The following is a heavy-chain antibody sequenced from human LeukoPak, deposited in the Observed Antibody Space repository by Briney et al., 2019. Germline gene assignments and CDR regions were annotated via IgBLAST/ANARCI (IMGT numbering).Heavy chain of an antibody. CDR1: DDSISDYY. Sequence: PSETLSLTCTVSDDSISDYYRGWIRQPPGKGLEWIGYIYYSGSTNYNPSLKSRVTISVDTSKNQFSLKLSSVTAADTAVYYCARGDYGMDVWGQGTTVTVSS. J-gene: IGHJ6*02. V-gene: IGHV4-59*01. CDR3: ARGDYGMDV. CDR2: IYYSGST.